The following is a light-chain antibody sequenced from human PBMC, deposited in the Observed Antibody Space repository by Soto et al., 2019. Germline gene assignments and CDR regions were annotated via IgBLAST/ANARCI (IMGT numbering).Light chain of an antibody. CDR2: GAS. J-gene: IGKJ4*01. V-gene: IGKV3-15*01. CDR1: QSVSSY. Sequence: EIVLTQSPATLSLSPGERATLSCRASQSVSSYLAWYQQKPGQTPRVLIYGASTSAIGIPARFSGSGFGTEFTLTLTSLQSEDFVVYYCQQYSNWPLLSFAGGTKVDI. CDR3: QQYSNWPLLS.